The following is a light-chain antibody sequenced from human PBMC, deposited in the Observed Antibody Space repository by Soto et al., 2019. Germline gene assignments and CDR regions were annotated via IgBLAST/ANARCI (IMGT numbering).Light chain of an antibody. CDR1: HDISTY. Sequence: DIQLTQSPSLLSASVGDIFTITFRASHDISTYLAWYQQKPGKAPKLMIYEASTLQSGVPSRFSGSGSGTEFTLTISGLLPEDFATYHCQQLNTLPFTFGQGTRLEI. CDR2: EAS. V-gene: IGKV1-9*01. CDR3: QQLNTLPFT. J-gene: IGKJ5*01.